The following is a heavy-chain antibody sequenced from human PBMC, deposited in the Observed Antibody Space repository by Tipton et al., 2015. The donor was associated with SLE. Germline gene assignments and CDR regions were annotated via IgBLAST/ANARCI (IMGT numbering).Heavy chain of an antibody. CDR2: IKSKTDGGTT. V-gene: IGHV3-15*07. Sequence: SLRLSCAASGFTFSNAWMNWVRQAPGKGLEWVGRIKSKTDGGTTDYAAPVKGRFTTSRDDSKNTLYLQMNSLKTEDTAVYYCATDPGPTYGDYVYDFDYWGQGTLVTVSS. D-gene: IGHD4-17*01. CDR3: ATDPGPTYGDYVYDFDY. CDR1: GFTFSNAW. J-gene: IGHJ4*02.